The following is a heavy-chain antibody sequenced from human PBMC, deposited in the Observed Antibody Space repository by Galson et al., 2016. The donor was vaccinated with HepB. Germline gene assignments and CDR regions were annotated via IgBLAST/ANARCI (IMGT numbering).Heavy chain of an antibody. V-gene: IGHV3-30*18. CDR2: ISNDGNSV. CDR1: GFTFSSYA. J-gene: IGHJ4*02. Sequence: SLRLSFAVSGFTFSSYAMHWVRRAPGMGLEWVSFISNDGNSVHYGDSVKGRFTVSRDNSNNTLFLQLSSLRPEDSAVYFCAKDPSSTALINLEQWGQGTLVTVSS. CDR3: AKDPSSTALINLEQ. D-gene: IGHD3-16*01.